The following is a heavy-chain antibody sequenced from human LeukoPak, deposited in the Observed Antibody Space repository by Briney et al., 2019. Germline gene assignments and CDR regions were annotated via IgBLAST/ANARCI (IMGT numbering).Heavy chain of an antibody. D-gene: IGHD6-13*01. CDR2: IRYDGSNK. V-gene: IGHV3-30*02. Sequence: PGGSLRLSCAASGFTFSSYGMHWVRQAPGKGLEWVAFIRYDGSNKYYADSVKGRFTISRDNSRNTLYLQMNSLRAEDTAVYYCAKAYSSYFDYWGQGTLVTVSS. CDR1: GFTFSSYG. J-gene: IGHJ4*02. CDR3: AKAYSSYFDY.